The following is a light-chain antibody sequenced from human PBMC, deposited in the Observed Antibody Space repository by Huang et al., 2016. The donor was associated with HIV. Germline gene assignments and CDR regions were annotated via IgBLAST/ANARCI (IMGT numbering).Light chain of an antibody. J-gene: IGKJ1*01. CDR2: ATS. V-gene: IGKV1-NL1*01. CDR1: QGIGNS. Sequence: DIQMTQSPSSLSASVGDRVTITCRASQGIGNSLAWYQQKPEKAPRRLLYATSRLESGVPSSFSGSGSGTHYTLTISTLQPEDIASYYCQQYHGIPWTFGQGTKVEIK. CDR3: QQYHGIPWT.